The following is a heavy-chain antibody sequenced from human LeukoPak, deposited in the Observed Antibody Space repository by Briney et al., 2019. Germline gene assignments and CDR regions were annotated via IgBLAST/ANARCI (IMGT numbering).Heavy chain of an antibody. J-gene: IGHJ6*03. CDR2: ISSSSSYI. V-gene: IGHV3-21*01. CDR3: ARSSGWYHRGPNYYYYYMDV. Sequence: GGSLRLSCAASGFTFSSHSMNWIRQAPGKGLEWVSSISSSSSYIYYADSVKGRFTISRDNAKNSLYLQMNSLRAEDTAIYYCARSSGWYHRGPNYYYYYMDVWGTGTTVTVS. CDR1: GFTFSSHS. D-gene: IGHD6-19*01.